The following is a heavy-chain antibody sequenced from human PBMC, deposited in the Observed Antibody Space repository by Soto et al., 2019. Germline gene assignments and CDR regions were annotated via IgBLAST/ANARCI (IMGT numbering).Heavy chain of an antibody. Sequence: ASVKVSCKASGYTFTSYAMHWVRQAPGQRLEWMGGINPIIGKTKYAQKFQGRVTITADESTSTAYMELSSLRSEDTAVYYCARESRYCSGGSCYFLPGIDYWGRGTLVTVSS. CDR2: INPIIGKT. CDR1: GYTFTSYA. J-gene: IGHJ4*02. D-gene: IGHD2-15*01. V-gene: IGHV1-3*01. CDR3: ARESRYCSGGSCYFLPGIDY.